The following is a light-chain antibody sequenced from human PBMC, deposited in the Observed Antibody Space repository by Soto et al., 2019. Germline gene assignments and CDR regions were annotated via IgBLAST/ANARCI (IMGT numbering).Light chain of an antibody. CDR1: TSNIGTNT. CDR3: ATWDDSLNVV. CDR2: SND. J-gene: IGLJ2*01. V-gene: IGLV1-44*01. Sequence: QAVVTQPPSASGTPGQRVTISCSGSTSNIGTNTVSWYQHVPGTAPKLLIYSNDQRPSAVPGRFSGSKSGTSASLAISGLLSEDEADHYCATWDDSLNVVFGGGTKLTVL.